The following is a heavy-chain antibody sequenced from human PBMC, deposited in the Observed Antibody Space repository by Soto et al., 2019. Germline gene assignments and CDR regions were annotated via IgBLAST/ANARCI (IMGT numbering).Heavy chain of an antibody. D-gene: IGHD6-19*01. V-gene: IGHV3-15*01. Sequence: GSLRLSWAASGFTFTNAWMSWFRQAPGKGVEWVSRIKSKTDGGTTDYAAPVKGRFTISRDDSKNTLYLQMNSLKIEDTAVYYCTTGERLVPIDNWGQGSLVTVS. CDR3: TTGERLVPIDN. J-gene: IGHJ4*02. CDR1: GFTFTNAW. CDR2: IKSKTDGGTT.